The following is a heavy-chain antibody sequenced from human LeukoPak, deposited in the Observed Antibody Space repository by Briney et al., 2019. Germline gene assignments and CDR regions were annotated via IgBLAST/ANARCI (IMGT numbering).Heavy chain of an antibody. J-gene: IGHJ5*02. V-gene: IGHV4-38-2*02. CDR3: ARQDIVVVPAARFYNWFDP. CDR2: IYHSGIT. Sequence: SETLSLTCTVSGSSISSSYFWGWIRQPPGKGLEWIGSIYHSGITYYTSSLKSRVTISVDTSKNQFSLKLSSVTAADTAVYYCARQDIVVVPAARFYNWFDPWGQGTLVTVSS. CDR1: GSSISSSYF. D-gene: IGHD2-2*01.